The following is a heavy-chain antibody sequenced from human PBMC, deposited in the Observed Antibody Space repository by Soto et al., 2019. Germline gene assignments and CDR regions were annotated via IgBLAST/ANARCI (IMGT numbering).Heavy chain of an antibody. CDR3: AKDWGSSGWFNWFIL. CDR1: GFTVATTG. Sequence: QVQLVESGGGVVQPGESLKVACAASGFTVATTGMHWVRQAPGKGLEWVAMISHSGTSKVYIDSVQGRFTISRDNAKNKLYLQMSSLRPEDTAIYYCAKDWGSSGWFNWFILWGQGVLVTVSS. V-gene: IGHV3-30*18. J-gene: IGHJ5*02. CDR2: ISHSGTSK. D-gene: IGHD6-19*01.